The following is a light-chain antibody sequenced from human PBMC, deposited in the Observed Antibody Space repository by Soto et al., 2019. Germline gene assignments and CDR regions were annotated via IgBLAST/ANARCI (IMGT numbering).Light chain of an antibody. CDR2: GSS. Sequence: EVVLTQSPGTLSLSPGERATLSCRASLSVSNNYLAWYQQKPGQSPKLLIFGSSDRATGIPDRFSGSGSGTDFTLTISSLEPEDFAVYYCQQYGSSPPYTFGQGTKLEIK. J-gene: IGKJ2*01. CDR1: LSVSNNY. V-gene: IGKV3-20*01. CDR3: QQYGSSPPYT.